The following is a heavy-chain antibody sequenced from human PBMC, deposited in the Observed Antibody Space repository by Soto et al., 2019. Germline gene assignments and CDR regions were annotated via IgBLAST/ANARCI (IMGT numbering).Heavy chain of an antibody. Sequence: EVHLVDSGGGLVQPWGSLRLSCVASGFPFSSYWMSWVRQAPGKGLEWVANIKEDGSDKYYVDSVKGRFTISRDNAKNSLYLQMNSLSVEDTAVYYCVGVSLTGSWGQGTLVAVSS. J-gene: IGHJ5*02. CDR1: GFPFSSYW. CDR3: VGVSLTGS. D-gene: IGHD3-9*01. CDR2: IKEDGSDK. V-gene: IGHV3-7*01.